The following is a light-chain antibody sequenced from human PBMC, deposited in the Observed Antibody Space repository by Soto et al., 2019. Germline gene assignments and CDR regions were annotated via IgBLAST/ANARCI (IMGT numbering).Light chain of an antibody. CDR3: QQYESSPLT. CDR2: RAS. Sequence: EIVLTQSPDTLSLYPGERATLSCRASQSVSSSFLAWYHQKPGQAPRLLIYRASSRATGIPDRFTGSGSGTDFTLTISRLEPEDFAVYYCQQYESSPLTFGGGTKVESK. CDR1: QSVSSSF. J-gene: IGKJ4*01. V-gene: IGKV3-20*01.